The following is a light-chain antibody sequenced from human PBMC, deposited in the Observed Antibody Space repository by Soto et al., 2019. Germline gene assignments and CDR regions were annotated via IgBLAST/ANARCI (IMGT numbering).Light chain of an antibody. CDR3: SSYTSLKTRV. CDR2: EVI. Sequence: QSALTQPASVSGSPGQSITISCTGTSGDVGPYNFVSWYQQHPGKVPKLIIFEVISRPSGVSSRFSGSKSGTTASLTISDLQADDEADYYCSSYTSLKTRVFGGGTQLTVL. CDR1: SGDVGPYNF. V-gene: IGLV2-14*01. J-gene: IGLJ2*01.